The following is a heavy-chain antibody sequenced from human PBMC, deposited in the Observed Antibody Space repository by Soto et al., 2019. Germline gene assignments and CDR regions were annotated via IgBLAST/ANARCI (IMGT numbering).Heavy chain of an antibody. V-gene: IGHV3-23*01. CDR3: AARTLQQLVGPRDY. D-gene: IGHD6-13*01. CDR1: GFTFSSYA. Sequence: GGSLRLSCAASGFTFSSYAMSWVRQAPGKGLEWVSAISGSGGSTYYADSVKGRFTISRDNSKNTLYLQMNSLRAEDTAVYYCAARTLQQLVGPRDYWGQGTLVTVSS. J-gene: IGHJ4*02. CDR2: ISGSGGST.